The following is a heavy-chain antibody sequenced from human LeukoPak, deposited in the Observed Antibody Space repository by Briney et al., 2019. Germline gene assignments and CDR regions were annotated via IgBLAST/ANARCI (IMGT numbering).Heavy chain of an antibody. D-gene: IGHD4-11*01. J-gene: IGHJ3*02. CDR1: GFTFSSFA. Sequence: GGSLRLSCAASGFTFSSFALHWVRQAPGKGLEWVAVISYAGNNRYYADSVEGRFTLSRDNSKNTLYLQMSSLRAEDTAVYYCARGQHRVTYSDDAFDIWGQGTMVTVSS. V-gene: IGHV3-30*04. CDR3: ARGQHRVTYSDDAFDI. CDR2: ISYAGNNR.